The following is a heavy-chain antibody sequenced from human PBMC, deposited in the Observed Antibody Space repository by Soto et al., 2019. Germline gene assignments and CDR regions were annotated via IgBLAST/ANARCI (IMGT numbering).Heavy chain of an antibody. CDR3: ARAPAPIAAAGRQLPTIIYYYYYGMDV. Sequence: PGGSLRLSCAASGFTFSSYWMHWVRQAPGKGLVWVSRINSDGSSTSYADSVKGRFTISRDNAKNTLYLQMNSLRAEDTAVYYCARAPAPIAAAGRQLPTIIYYYYYGMDVWGQGTTVTVSS. D-gene: IGHD6-13*01. V-gene: IGHV3-74*01. CDR1: GFTFSSYW. J-gene: IGHJ6*02. CDR2: INSDGSST.